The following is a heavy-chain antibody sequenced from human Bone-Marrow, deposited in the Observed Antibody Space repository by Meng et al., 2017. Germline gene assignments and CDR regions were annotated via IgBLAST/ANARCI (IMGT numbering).Heavy chain of an antibody. CDR1: GGSFSVYYW. CDR2: ITSDGGRT. CDR3: VRGESPRYDAFDV. Sequence: LSLTCAVSGGSFSVYYWMHWVRQGPGKGLVWVSVITSDGGRTNHADSVKGRFTISRDNAKDTLYLQMNSLRVEDTAVYYCVRGESPRYDAFDVWGQETVVTVSS. D-gene: IGHD3-10*01. J-gene: IGHJ3*01. V-gene: IGHV3-74*01.